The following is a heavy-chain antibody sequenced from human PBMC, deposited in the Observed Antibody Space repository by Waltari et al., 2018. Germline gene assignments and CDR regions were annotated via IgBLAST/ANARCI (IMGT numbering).Heavy chain of an antibody. CDR3: AREDSRITFGGFDY. CDR2: IIPIVCTA. V-gene: IGHV1-69*05. Sequence: QVQLVQSGAEVKKPGSSVKVSCKASGGTFSSYAISWVRQAPGQGLEWMGGIIPIVCTANDEQNVQCRVTITTDESTSTAYMELSILRSEDTAVYYCAREDSRITFGGFDYWGQGTLVTVSS. D-gene: IGHD3-16*01. CDR1: GGTFSSYA. J-gene: IGHJ4*02.